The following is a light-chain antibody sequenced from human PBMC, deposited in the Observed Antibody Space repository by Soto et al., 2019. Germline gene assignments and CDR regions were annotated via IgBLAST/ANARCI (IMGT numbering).Light chain of an antibody. V-gene: IGKV3-15*01. CDR3: QQYNYWPPLT. J-gene: IGKJ4*01. CDR1: QSVSSN. CDR2: GAS. Sequence: EIVMTQSPGTLSVSPGERATLSCRASQSVSSNVAWYQQKPGQAPRLLIYGASTRATGIPARFSGSGSGTEFTLTISSLQSEELAVYYCQQYNYWPPLTFGGGTKVEI.